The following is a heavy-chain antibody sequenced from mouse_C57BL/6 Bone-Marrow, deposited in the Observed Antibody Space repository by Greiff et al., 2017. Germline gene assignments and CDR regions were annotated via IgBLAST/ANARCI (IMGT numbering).Heavy chain of an antibody. CDR1: GYTFTDYN. CDR2: INPNNGGT. J-gene: IGHJ1*03. Sequence: VQLQQSGPELVKPGASVKMSCKASGYTFTDYNMHWVKQSHGKSLEWIGYINPNNGGTSYNQKFKGKATLTVNKSSSTAYMELRSLTSEDSAVYYCARGRLLPYWYFDVWGTGTTVTVSS. D-gene: IGHD2-3*01. V-gene: IGHV1-22*01. CDR3: ARGRLLPYWYFDV.